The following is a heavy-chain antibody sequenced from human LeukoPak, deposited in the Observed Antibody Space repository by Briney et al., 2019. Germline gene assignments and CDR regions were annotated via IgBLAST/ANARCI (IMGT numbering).Heavy chain of an antibody. J-gene: IGHJ5*02. D-gene: IGHD2-15*01. V-gene: IGHV3-21*01. Sequence: GGSLRLSCAASGFTFSSYSMNWVRQAPGKGLEWVSSISSSSSCIYYADSVKGRFTISRDNAKNSLYLQMNSLRAEDTAVYYCARGGGYCSGGSCYMNWFDPWGQGTLVTVSS. CDR2: ISSSSSCI. CDR3: ARGGGYCSGGSCYMNWFDP. CDR1: GFTFSSYS.